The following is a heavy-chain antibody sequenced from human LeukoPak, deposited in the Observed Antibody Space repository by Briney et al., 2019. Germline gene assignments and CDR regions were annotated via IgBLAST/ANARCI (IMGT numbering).Heavy chain of an antibody. J-gene: IGHJ4*02. CDR2: IYYSGST. CDR3: ARADSSGAGTDY. CDR1: GGSISSGGYY. D-gene: IGHD6-19*01. Sequence: SETLSLTCTVSGGSISSGGYYWSWIRQHPGKGLEWIGYIYYSGSTYYNPSLKSRVTISVDTSKNQFSLKLSSVTAADTAVYYCARADSSGAGTDYWGQGTLVTVSS. V-gene: IGHV4-31*03.